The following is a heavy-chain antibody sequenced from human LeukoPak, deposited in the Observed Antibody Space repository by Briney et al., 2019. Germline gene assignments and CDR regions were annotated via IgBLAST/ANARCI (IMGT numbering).Heavy chain of an antibody. V-gene: IGHV3-21*04. D-gene: IGHD1-26*01. J-gene: IGHJ4*02. CDR1: AFSLNAYN. CDR2: ISYTGTYI. Sequence: PGGSLRLSCAASAFSLNAYNMNWVRQAPGKGLEWVSSISYTGTYIYYADSVKGRFTISRDNAQNSLYLQMNSLRAEDTAIYYCVRDRGTYQPIDYWGQGTLVTVSS. CDR3: VRDRGTYQPIDY.